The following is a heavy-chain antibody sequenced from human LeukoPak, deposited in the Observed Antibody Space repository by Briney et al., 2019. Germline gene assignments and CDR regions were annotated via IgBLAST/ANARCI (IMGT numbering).Heavy chain of an antibody. J-gene: IGHJ3*02. V-gene: IGHV1-8*03. CDR1: GYTFTSYD. D-gene: IGHD3-22*01. CDR3: ARLYYDSSGYYDDAFDI. CDR2: MNPNSGNT. Sequence: ASVKVSCKASGYTFTSYDINWVRQATRQGLEWMGWMNPNSGNTGYAQKFQGRVTITRNTSISTAYMELSSLRSEDTAVYYCARLYYDSSGYYDDAFDIWGQGTMVTVSS.